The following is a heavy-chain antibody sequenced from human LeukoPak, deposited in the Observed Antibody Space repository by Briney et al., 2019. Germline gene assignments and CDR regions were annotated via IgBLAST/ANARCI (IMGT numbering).Heavy chain of an antibody. CDR2: IKQDGSEK. Sequence: PGGSLRLSCVASGFTFSSRDWMTWVRQAPGKGLEWVANIKQDGSEKNYVDSVKGRFTISRDNAKNSVDLQMNSLRVEDTAVYYCARGRRVGHEAFDIWGQGTMVTVSS. CDR3: ARGRRVGHEAFDI. D-gene: IGHD3-16*01. J-gene: IGHJ3*02. CDR1: GFTFSSRDW. V-gene: IGHV3-7*01.